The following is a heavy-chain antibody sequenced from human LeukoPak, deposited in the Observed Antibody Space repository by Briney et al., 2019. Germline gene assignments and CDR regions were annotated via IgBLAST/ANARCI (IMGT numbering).Heavy chain of an antibody. CDR2: IKYDGGEN. CDR3: ARAAKTYDY. CDR1: GFTFSNYW. J-gene: IGHJ4*02. Sequence: GGSLRLSCAASGFTFSNYWMSWVRQAPGRGLEWVANIKYDGGENCYVDSVKGRFTISRDNAKNSLFLQMNSLRAEDTAIYYCARAAKTYDYWGQGTLVTVSS. V-gene: IGHV3-7*01.